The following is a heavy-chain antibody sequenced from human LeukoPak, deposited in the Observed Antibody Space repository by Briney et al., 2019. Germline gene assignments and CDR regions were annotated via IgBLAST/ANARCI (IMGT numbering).Heavy chain of an antibody. V-gene: IGHV4-34*01. Sequence: SETLSLTCAVYGGSFSGYYWSWVRQPPGKGLEWIGEINHSGSTNYNPSLKSRVTISVDTSKNQFSLKLSSVTAADTAVYYCARVGGSPFDYWAREPWSPSPQ. CDR3: ARVGGSPFDY. D-gene: IGHD1-26*01. CDR1: GGSFSGYY. J-gene: IGHJ4*02. CDR2: INHSGST.